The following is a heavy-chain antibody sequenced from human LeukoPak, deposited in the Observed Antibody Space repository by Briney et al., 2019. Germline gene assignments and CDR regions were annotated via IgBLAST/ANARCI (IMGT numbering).Heavy chain of an antibody. J-gene: IGHJ5*02. CDR1: GGSISSGGYY. CDR3: ARALYSSTAEPYNWFDP. Sequence: SQTLSLTCTVSGGSISSGGYYWSWIRQHPGKGLGWIGYIYYSGSTYYNPSLKSRVTISVDTSKNQFSLKLSSVTAADTAVYYCARALYSSTAEPYNWFDPWGQGTLVTVSS. D-gene: IGHD6-13*01. CDR2: IYYSGST. V-gene: IGHV4-31*03.